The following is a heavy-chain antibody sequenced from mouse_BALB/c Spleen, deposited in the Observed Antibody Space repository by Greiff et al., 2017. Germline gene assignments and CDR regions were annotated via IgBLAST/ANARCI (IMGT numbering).Heavy chain of an antibody. CDR1: GFTFSSFG. D-gene: IGHD2-3*01. CDR3: ARGNGYSFAY. Sequence: EVKLMESGGGLVQPGGSRKLSCAASGFTFSSFGMHWVRQAPEKGLEWVAYISSGSSTIYYADTVKGRFTISRDNPKNTLFLQMTSLRSEDTAMYYCARGNGYSFAYWGQGTLVTVSA. CDR2: ISSGSSTI. J-gene: IGHJ3*01. V-gene: IGHV5-17*02.